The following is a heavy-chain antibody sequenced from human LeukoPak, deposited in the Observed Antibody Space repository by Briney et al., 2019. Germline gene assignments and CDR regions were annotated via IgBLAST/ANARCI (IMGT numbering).Heavy chain of an antibody. J-gene: IGHJ4*02. CDR3: ARWTVAGRFFHY. CDR2: VKQDGSEQ. V-gene: IGHV3-7*03. CDR1: GFTFSNYW. D-gene: IGHD6-19*01. Sequence: GGSLRLSCAASGFTFSNYWMTWVRQAPGKGLEWVANVKQDGSEQYYVDSVKGRFTISRDNAKNSLYLQMNSLRAEDTAVYYCARWTVAGRFFHYWGQRTLVTVSS.